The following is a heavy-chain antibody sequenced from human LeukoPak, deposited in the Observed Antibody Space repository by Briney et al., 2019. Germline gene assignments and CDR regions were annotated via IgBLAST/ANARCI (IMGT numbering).Heavy chain of an antibody. D-gene: IGHD5-18*01. CDR2: ISDSGDST. Sequence: GGSLRLSCGASGFTFSSYAMSWVRQAPGKGLEWVSGISDSGDSTYYADSVKGRFTTSRDNSKNTLYLQMNSLRAEDTAVYYCAREGYSYGTQCFDYWGQGTLVTVSS. V-gene: IGHV3-23*01. CDR3: AREGYSYGTQCFDY. J-gene: IGHJ4*02. CDR1: GFTFSSYA.